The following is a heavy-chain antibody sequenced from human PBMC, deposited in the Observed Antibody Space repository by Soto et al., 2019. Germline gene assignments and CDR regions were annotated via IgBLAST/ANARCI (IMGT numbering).Heavy chain of an antibody. CDR2: INPSGGST. V-gene: IGHV1-46*01. D-gene: IGHD6-19*01. CDR1: GYTFTSYY. Sequence: GASVKVSCKASGYTFTSYYMHWVRQAPGQGLEWMGIINPSGGSTSYAQKFQGRVTMTRDTSTSTVYMELSSLRSEDTAVYYCARDPPISYSSGWHGYFQHWGQGTLVTVSS. J-gene: IGHJ1*01. CDR3: ARDPPISYSSGWHGYFQH.